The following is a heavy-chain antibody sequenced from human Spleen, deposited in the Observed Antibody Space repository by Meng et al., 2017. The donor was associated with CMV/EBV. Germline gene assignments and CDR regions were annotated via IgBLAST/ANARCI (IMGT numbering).Heavy chain of an antibody. CDR3: ASGIVGATSGYFDY. D-gene: IGHD1-26*01. CDR1: GYTFTDHY. J-gene: IGHJ4*02. CDR2: ISAYNGNT. Sequence: ASVKVSCKASGYTFTDHYFHWVRQAPGQGLEWMGWISAYNGNTNYAQKLQGRVTMTTDTSTSTAYMELRSLRSDDTAVYYCASGIVGATSGYFDYWGQGTLVTVSS. V-gene: IGHV1-18*04.